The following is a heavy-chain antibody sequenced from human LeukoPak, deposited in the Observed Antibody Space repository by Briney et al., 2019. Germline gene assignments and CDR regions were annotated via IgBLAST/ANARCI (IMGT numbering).Heavy chain of an antibody. J-gene: IGHJ6*04. CDR2: ISWNSGNK. V-gene: IGHV3-9*01. Sequence: PGGSLRLSCAASGFTFDDYAIHWVRQAPGKGLEWVSGISWNSGNKGYAESVKGRFTISRDNAKNSLYLQMNSLRAEDTAVYYCAELGITMIGGVWGKGTTVTISS. D-gene: IGHD3-10*02. CDR3: AELGITMIGGV. CDR1: GFTFDDYA.